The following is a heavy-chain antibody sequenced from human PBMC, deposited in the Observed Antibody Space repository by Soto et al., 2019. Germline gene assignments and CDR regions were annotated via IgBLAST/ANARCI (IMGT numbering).Heavy chain of an antibody. CDR3: AIRRRIQLWFGNWFDP. CDR1: GGSISSGDYY. J-gene: IGHJ5*02. Sequence: PSETLSLTCTVSGGSISSGDYYWSWIRQPPGKGLEWIGYIYYSGSTYYNPSLKSRVTISVDTSKNQFSLKLSSVTAADTAVYYWAIRRRIQLWFGNWFDPGGQGTLVTVSS. CDR2: IYYSGST. D-gene: IGHD5-18*01. V-gene: IGHV4-30-4*01.